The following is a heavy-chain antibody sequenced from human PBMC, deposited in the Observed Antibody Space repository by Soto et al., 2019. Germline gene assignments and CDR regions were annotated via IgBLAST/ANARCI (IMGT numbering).Heavy chain of an antibody. CDR2: IIPILGIA. J-gene: IGHJ4*02. D-gene: IGHD3-10*01. CDR3: ARGLYYYASGSYRFDY. V-gene: IGHV1-69*02. Sequence: QVQLVQSGAEVKKPGSSVKVSCKASGGTFSSYTISWVRQAPGQGLEWMGRIIPILGIANYAQKFQGRVTITADKSTSTAYMELSSLRSEDTAVYYCARGLYYYASGSYRFDYWGQGTLVTVSS. CDR1: GGTFSSYT.